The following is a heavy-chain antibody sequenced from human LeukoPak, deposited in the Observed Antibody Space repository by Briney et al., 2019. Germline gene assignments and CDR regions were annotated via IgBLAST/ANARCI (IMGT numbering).Heavy chain of an antibody. CDR2: IYPGDSDT. J-gene: IGHJ4*01. V-gene: IGHV5-51*01. CDR1: GYSFSSYW. CDR3: ARPTRSVSYLDF. D-gene: IGHD3-10*01. Sequence: GESLKFSCTGSGYSFSSYWIAWVRQTPGKGLEWMGIIYPGDSDTRYSPSFQGQVTISADKSISTAYLQWSSLKASDTAMYYCARPTRSVSYLDFWGKGTPVTVSS.